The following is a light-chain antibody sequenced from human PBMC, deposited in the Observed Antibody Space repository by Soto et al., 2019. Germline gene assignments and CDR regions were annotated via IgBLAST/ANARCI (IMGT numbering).Light chain of an antibody. Sequence: DIQMTQSPSSLSASVGDRVTITCRASQSISSYLHWYQQKPGKAPKLLIYAASSLQSGVPSRFSGSGSGTDFTRTISRLQPEDFATYYCQRSFSTPLTFGGGTKVEIK. V-gene: IGKV1-39*01. CDR3: QRSFSTPLT. CDR2: AAS. CDR1: QSISSY. J-gene: IGKJ4*01.